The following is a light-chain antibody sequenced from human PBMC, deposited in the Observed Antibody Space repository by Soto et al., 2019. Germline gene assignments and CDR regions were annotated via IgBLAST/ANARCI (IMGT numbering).Light chain of an antibody. CDR3: NSYAGSNNV. CDR2: EVS. Sequence: QSVLTQPRPASGSPGQSVTISCTGTSSDVGGYNYVSLYQQHPGKAPKLMIYEVSQRPSGVPDRFSGSKSGNTASLTVSGLQAEDEADYYCNSYAGSNNVFGTGTNVTVL. J-gene: IGLJ1*01. V-gene: IGLV2-8*01. CDR1: SSDVGGYNY.